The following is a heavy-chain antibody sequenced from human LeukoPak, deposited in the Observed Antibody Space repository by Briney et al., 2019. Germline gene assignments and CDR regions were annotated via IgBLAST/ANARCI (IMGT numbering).Heavy chain of an antibody. Sequence: SETLSLTCAVYGGSFSGYYWGWIGQPPGKGRGWVGRIYYGGSTYYNPSLKSRVTISVDTSKNQFSLKLSSVTAADTAVYYCARVPPDGGYSSSWYMTNWFDPWGQGTLVTVSS. V-gene: IGHV4-34*01. J-gene: IGHJ5*02. CDR2: IYYGGST. CDR1: GGSFSGYY. CDR3: ARVPPDGGYSSSWYMTNWFDP. D-gene: IGHD6-13*01.